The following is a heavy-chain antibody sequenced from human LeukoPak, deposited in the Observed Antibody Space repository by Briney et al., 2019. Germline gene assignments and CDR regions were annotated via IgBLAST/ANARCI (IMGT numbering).Heavy chain of an antibody. CDR1: GGSISGYY. CDR3: ARQRKYQLLFGYYYYYMDV. Sequence: SETLSLTCTVSGGSISGYYWSWIRQPPGKGLEWIGYIYYSGSTNYNPSLKSRVTISVDTSKNQFSLKLSSVTAADTAVYYCARQRKYQLLFGYYYYYMDVWGKGTTVTVSS. J-gene: IGHJ6*03. V-gene: IGHV4-59*01. D-gene: IGHD2-2*01. CDR2: IYYSGST.